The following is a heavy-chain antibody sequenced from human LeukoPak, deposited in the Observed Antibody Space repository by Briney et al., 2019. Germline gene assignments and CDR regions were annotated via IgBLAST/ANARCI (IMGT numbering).Heavy chain of an antibody. V-gene: IGHV1-69*05. CDR1: GGTFSSYA. CDR2: IVPIFGTA. D-gene: IGHD3-16*02. CDR3: ARDPYWGYDYVWGSYRPPDDAFDI. Sequence: GASVKVSCKASGGTFSSYAISWVRQAPGQGLEWMGGIVPIFGTANYAQKFQGRGTITTDESTSTAYMELRSLRSDDTAVYYCARDPYWGYDYVWGSYRPPDDAFDIWGQGTMVTVSS. J-gene: IGHJ3*02.